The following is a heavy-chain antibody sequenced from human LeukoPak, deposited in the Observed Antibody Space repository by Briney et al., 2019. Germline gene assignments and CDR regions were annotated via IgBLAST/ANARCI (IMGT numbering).Heavy chain of an antibody. D-gene: IGHD6-13*01. J-gene: IGHJ4*02. Sequence: ASVKVSCKASGYTFTSYDINWVRQATGQGLEWMGWMNPNSGNTGYAQKFQGRLTMTGNTSISTAYMELSSLRSEDTAVYYCARDLIVAAGPSGSNYWGQGTLVTVSS. V-gene: IGHV1-8*01. CDR1: GYTFTSYD. CDR2: MNPNSGNT. CDR3: ARDLIVAAGPSGSNY.